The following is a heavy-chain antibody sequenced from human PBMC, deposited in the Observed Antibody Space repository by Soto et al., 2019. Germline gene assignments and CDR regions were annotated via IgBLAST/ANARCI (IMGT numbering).Heavy chain of an antibody. D-gene: IGHD3-22*01. CDR2: ISAYNGNT. J-gene: IGHJ6*02. V-gene: IGHV1-18*04. CDR3: ASSRVGYYYDSSGYPSPYYSYGMDV. CDR1: AYTFTTHA. Sequence: SAKVLCKASAYTFTTHAISWVRQAPGRGRDGMGWISAYNGNTNYAQKLQGRVTMTTDTSTSTAYMELRSLRSDDTAVYYCASSRVGYYYDSSGYPSPYYSYGMDVWGQGTTVTVSS.